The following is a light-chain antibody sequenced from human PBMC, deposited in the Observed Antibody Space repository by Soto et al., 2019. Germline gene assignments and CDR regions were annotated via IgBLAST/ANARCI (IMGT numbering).Light chain of an antibody. CDR2: EGI. J-gene: IGLJ2*01. Sequence: QSALTQPASVSGSPGQSITISCTGTSSTVGGFNVVSWYQQHPGKAPKVIIYEGIKRPSGVSNRFSGSNSGSTASLTISGLQAEDEADYYCSSYTTNNAHVFGGGTKVTVL. CDR3: SSYTTNNAHV. V-gene: IGLV2-14*02. CDR1: SSTVGGFNV.